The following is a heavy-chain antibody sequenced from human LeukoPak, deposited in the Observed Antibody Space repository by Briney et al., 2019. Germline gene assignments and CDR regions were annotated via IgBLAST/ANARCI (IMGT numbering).Heavy chain of an antibody. Sequence: GGSLRLSCAASGFTFSDYYMSWVRQAPGKGLEWVSGINWNGGRTGYADSMKGRFIISRDNAKNSLYLQVNSLRAEDTALYYCARNFGGGDSSGPYYWGQGTLVIVSS. CDR1: GFTFSDYY. CDR3: ARNFGGGDSSGPYY. D-gene: IGHD3-22*01. J-gene: IGHJ4*02. CDR2: INWNGGRT. V-gene: IGHV3-20*04.